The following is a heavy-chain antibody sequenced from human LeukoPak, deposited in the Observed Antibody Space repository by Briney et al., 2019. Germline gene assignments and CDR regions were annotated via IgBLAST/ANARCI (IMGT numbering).Heavy chain of an antibody. J-gene: IGHJ5*02. CDR1: GYTFTGYY. Sequence: ASVKVSCKASGYTFTGYYRHWVRQAPGQGLEWMGIINPSGGSTSYAQKFQGRVTMTRDMSTSTVYMELSSLRSEDTAVYYCARGSSMVRGVMSWFDPWGQGTLVTVSS. D-gene: IGHD3-10*01. CDR3: ARGSSMVRGVMSWFDP. CDR2: INPSGGST. V-gene: IGHV1-46*01.